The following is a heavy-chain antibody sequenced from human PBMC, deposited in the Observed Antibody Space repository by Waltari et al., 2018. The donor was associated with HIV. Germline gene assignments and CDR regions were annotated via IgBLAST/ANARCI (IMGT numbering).Heavy chain of an antibody. CDR2: SWAYDVNK. Sequence: QVHLMQSGPEMRKPGASVTISCRAAGYDLTSHGITWVRKAPGKGLEWGGWSWAYDVNKDIELRFKESVSVSTDKSTTTAFFELRSLRIDDTATYYCARGGWTWLQETHYYKGLDVWGQGTTVIVSS. CDR1: GYDLTSHG. CDR3: ARGGWTWLQETHYYKGLDV. J-gene: IGHJ6*02. V-gene: IGHV1-18*01. D-gene: IGHD3-10*01.